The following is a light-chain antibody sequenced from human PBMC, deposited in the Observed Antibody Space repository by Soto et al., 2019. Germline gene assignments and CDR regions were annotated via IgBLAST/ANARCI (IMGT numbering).Light chain of an antibody. CDR1: RGVTNY. J-gene: IGKJ1*01. CDR3: QQRSNWPPT. V-gene: IGKV3-11*01. Sequence: LTQSPGTLSLFPGERATLSCRASRGVTNYLAWYQHKPGQAPRLLISSASDRATGIPVRFSGSGSGTHFTLTISSLEPEDSAVYYCQQRSNWPPTFGQGTKVDI. CDR2: SAS.